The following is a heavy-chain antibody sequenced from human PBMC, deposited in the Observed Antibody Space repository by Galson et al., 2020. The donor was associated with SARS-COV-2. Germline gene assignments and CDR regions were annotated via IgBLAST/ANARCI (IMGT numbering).Heavy chain of an antibody. CDR3: ATWGLDY. D-gene: IGHD1-26*01. V-gene: IGHV3-15*01. Sequence: GGSLRLSCAASGFTFSDAWLNWVRQAPGKGLEWVARIKSKNDGGTIQYPAPVKGRFIISRDDSRNMLYLQMNIVKTEDTAVYYCATWGLDYWGQGTLVTVSS. CDR1: GFTFSDAW. CDR2: IKSKNDGGTI. J-gene: IGHJ4*02.